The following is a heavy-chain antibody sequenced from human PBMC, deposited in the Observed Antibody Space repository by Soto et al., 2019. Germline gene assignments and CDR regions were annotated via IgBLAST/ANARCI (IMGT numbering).Heavy chain of an antibody. D-gene: IGHD5-12*01. J-gene: IGHJ4*02. CDR3: ARGGVDVVATSAFDY. V-gene: IGHV1-69*01. Sequence: QVQLVQSGAEVKKPGSSVKVSCKASGGTFNNYAISWVRQAPGQGLEWMGGIIPIIGTADYAHKSKGRLAIIADESTGTTFMELSSLRSEDTALYYCARGGVDVVATSAFDYWGQGTLVTVSS. CDR1: GGTFNNYA. CDR2: IIPIIGTA.